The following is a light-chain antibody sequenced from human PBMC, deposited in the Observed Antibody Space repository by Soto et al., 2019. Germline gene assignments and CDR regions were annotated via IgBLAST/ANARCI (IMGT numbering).Light chain of an antibody. V-gene: IGKV3-20*01. CDR1: QSVRNNY. CDR2: GAS. J-gene: IGKJ2*01. Sequence: EIVLTQSPGTLSLSPGARATLSCRASQSVRNNYLAWYQQKPGQAPRLFIYGASSRATGIPDRFSGSGSGTDFTLIISRLEPEDFAVYSCQQYGSSPYTFGQGTKLEIK. CDR3: QQYGSSPYT.